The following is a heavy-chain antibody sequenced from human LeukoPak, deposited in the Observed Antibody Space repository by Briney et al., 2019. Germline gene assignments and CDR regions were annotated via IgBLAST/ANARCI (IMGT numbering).Heavy chain of an antibody. D-gene: IGHD1/OR15-1a*01. J-gene: IGHJ6*02. CDR2: IFYSGST. CDR3: ARQKWEQQGRDYYFNGLDV. Sequence: SETLSLTCTVSGGSISNYYWGWIRQPPGKGLEWIGSIFYSGSTYYNPSLKSRVTISVDTSKNQFSLKLNSVTAADTAVYYCARQKWEQQGRDYYFNGLDVWGPGTTVIVSS. V-gene: IGHV4-39*07. CDR1: GGSISNYY.